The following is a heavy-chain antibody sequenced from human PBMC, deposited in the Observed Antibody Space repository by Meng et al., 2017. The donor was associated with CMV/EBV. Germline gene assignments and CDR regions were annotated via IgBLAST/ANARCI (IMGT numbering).Heavy chain of an antibody. J-gene: IGHJ4*02. Sequence: EVKLVESGGGLFQPGGSLRLTCAASGLPISNYWMSWVRQAPGKGLEWVANIKNDGSERYYVDSVKGRFSISRDNADNSLYLQMNNLRAEDTAVYYCRLGHYSQDWGQGTLVTVSS. CDR1: GLPISNYW. V-gene: IGHV3-7*02. D-gene: IGHD4-17*01. CDR3: RLGHYSQD. CDR2: IKNDGSER.